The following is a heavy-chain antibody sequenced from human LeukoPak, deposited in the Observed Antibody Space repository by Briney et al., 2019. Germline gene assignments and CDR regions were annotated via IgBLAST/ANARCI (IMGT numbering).Heavy chain of an antibody. Sequence: GGSLRLSCAASGLSLSSNNMHWVRQTPRGGLEWLSYISAGSGTVFSADSVKGRFSISRDNARESLFLQMSSLRVEDTGVYYCTRDLGLRRMIWGRGTLVIVSS. CDR3: TRDLGLRRMI. V-gene: IGHV3-48*04. CDR2: ISAGSGTV. J-gene: IGHJ2*01. CDR1: GLSLSSNN.